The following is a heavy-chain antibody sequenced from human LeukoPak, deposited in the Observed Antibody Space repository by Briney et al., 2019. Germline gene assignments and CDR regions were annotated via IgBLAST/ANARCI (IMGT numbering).Heavy chain of an antibody. CDR3: AKLRGQQPSNFDY. J-gene: IGHJ4*02. CDR2: ISYDGSNK. Sequence: GGSLRLSCAASGFTFSSYGMHWVRQAPGKGLEWVAVISYDGSNKYYADSVKGRFTISRDNSKNTLYLQMNSLRAEDTAVYYCAKLRGQQPSNFDYWGQGTLVTVSS. D-gene: IGHD6-13*01. CDR1: GFTFSSYG. V-gene: IGHV3-30*18.